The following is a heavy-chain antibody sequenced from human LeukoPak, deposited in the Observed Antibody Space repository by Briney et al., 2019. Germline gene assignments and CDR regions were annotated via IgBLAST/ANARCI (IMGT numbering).Heavy chain of an antibody. CDR1: GFTFSSYA. V-gene: IGHV3-23*01. J-gene: IGHJ3*02. CDR3: AKSTSYSNSWYHGLDI. Sequence: HPGGSLRLSCAASGFTFSSYAMNWVRQAPGKGLEWVSVITGNGVSTYYADSVKGRFTISRDNSKNTLYLQMNSLRDEDTAVYYCAKSTSYSNSWYHGLDIWGQGTMVTVSS. CDR2: ITGNGVST. D-gene: IGHD6-13*01.